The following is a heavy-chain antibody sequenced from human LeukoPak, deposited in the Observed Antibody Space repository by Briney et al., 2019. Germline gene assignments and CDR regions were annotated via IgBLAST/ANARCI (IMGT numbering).Heavy chain of an antibody. Sequence: GEPLKISCKGSGYSFTNYWIGWVRQMPGKGLEWMGIIFPGDSDTRYSPSFQGQVTISADKSVSTAYLQWSSLKASDTAMYYCARAGPAVVERYFDYWGQGTLVTVSS. CDR1: GYSFTNYW. V-gene: IGHV5-51*01. J-gene: IGHJ4*02. D-gene: IGHD6-19*01. CDR3: ARAGPAVVERYFDY. CDR2: IFPGDSDT.